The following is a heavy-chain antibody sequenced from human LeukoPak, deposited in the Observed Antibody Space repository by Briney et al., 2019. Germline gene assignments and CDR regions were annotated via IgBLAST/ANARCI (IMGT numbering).Heavy chain of an antibody. D-gene: IGHD6-19*01. J-gene: IGHJ4*02. Sequence: GGSLRLSCEASGSSFSTDAMTWVRQAPGKGLQWVSAISWSGGDTYYDDSVKGRFTISRDNSKNMMYLQMNSLRAEDTALYYCARDSSGWSKNYWGQGTLVTVSS. CDR1: GSSFSTDA. CDR2: ISWSGGDT. CDR3: ARDSSGWSKNY. V-gene: IGHV3-23*01.